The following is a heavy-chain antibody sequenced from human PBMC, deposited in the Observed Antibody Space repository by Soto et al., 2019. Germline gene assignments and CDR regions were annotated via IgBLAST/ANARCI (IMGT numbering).Heavy chain of an antibody. D-gene: IGHD6-19*01. J-gene: IGHJ4*02. CDR3: EGGSGWTSAC. V-gene: IGHV3-7*05. CDR1: AFTCGTYY. Sequence: DVQLVESGGGLVPPGGSLRLSCAASAFTCGTYYMSWVRQAPGKGLEWVANINQDGSEKHYVDSVKGRFTISRDSAKNSLCLELNSLRAEDTAVYYCEGGSGWTSACWGQGTLVTVSS. CDR2: INQDGSEK.